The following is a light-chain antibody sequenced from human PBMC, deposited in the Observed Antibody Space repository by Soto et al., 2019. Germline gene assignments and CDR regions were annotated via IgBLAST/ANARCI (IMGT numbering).Light chain of an antibody. CDR1: SSNIGAGHD. J-gene: IGLJ2*01. V-gene: IGLV1-40*01. CDR3: QSYDSSLNGYVV. Sequence: QSALTQPPSVSGAPGQRVTISCTGSSSNIGAGHDVHWYQQLPGTAPKLLIESNSNRPSGVPDRFSGSKSGTSASLAITGLQFEDEADYYCQSYDSSLNGYVVFGGGTKLTVL. CDR2: SNS.